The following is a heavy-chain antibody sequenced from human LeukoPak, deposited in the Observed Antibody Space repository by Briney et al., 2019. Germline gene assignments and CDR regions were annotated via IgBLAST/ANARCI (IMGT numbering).Heavy chain of an antibody. D-gene: IGHD3-10*01. Sequence: SETLSLTCTVSGGSISSYYWSWIRQPPGKGLEWIGYIYYSGSTKYNPSLKSRVTISVDASKTQFSLKLNSVTAADTAVYYCARTPYYYGSGSPHNWFDPWGQGTLVTVSS. V-gene: IGHV4-59*01. CDR1: GGSISSYY. CDR3: ARTPYYYGSGSPHNWFDP. CDR2: IYYSGST. J-gene: IGHJ5*02.